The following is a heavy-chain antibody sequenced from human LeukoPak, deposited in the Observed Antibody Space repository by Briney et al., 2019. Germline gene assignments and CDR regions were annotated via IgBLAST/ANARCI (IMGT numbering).Heavy chain of an antibody. Sequence: PGGALRLSCAASGFTFSSYEMNWVRQAPGKGLEGVSYISSSGSTIYYPASFTRLFTISRDNATHSLYLQMTSLRAEDTAVYYCARDSTDRTKYYDFWSGYYTGPFDYWGQGTLVTVSS. V-gene: IGHV3-48*03. CDR3: ARDSTDRTKYYDFWSGYYTGPFDY. D-gene: IGHD3-3*01. CDR1: GFTFSSYE. CDR2: ISSSGSTI. J-gene: IGHJ4*02.